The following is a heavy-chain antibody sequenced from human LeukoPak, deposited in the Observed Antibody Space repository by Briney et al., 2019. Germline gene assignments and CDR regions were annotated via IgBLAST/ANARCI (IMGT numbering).Heavy chain of an antibody. Sequence: GGSLRLSCAASGFTFDSFAMHWVRQAPGKGLEWVAVISYDGSNKYYADSVKGRFTISRDNSKNTLYLQMNSLRAEDTAVYYCARDHKTDDFWSGYYSDVWGQGTTVTVSS. J-gene: IGHJ6*02. CDR2: ISYDGSNK. V-gene: IGHV3-30-3*01. D-gene: IGHD3-3*01. CDR1: GFTFDSFA. CDR3: ARDHKTDDFWSGYYSDV.